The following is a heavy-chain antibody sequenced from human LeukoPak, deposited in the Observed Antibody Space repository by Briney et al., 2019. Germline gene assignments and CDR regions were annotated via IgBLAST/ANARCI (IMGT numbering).Heavy chain of an antibody. CDR1: GGSISSGSYY. J-gene: IGHJ4*02. V-gene: IGHV4-61*02. D-gene: IGHD2-2*01. CDR3: ASTNRHQGGSSFDY. Sequence: KTSETLSLTCTVSGGSISSGSYYWSWIRQPAGKGLEWIGRIYTSGSTNYNPSLKSRVTISVDTSKNQFSLKLSSVTAADTAVYYCASTNRHQGGSSFDYWGQGTLVTVSS. CDR2: IYTSGST.